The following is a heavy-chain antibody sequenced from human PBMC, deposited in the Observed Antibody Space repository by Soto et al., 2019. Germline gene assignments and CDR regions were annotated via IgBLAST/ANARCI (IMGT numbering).Heavy chain of an antibody. CDR3: AHRRDSSGYYHLFDY. V-gene: IGHV2-5*02. Sequence: QITLKESGPTLVKPTQTLTLTCTFSGFSLSTSGVGVGWIRQPPGKALEWLALIYWDDDKRYSPSLTSRLTITKDTSKNQVVLTRTNMDHVDTATYYCAHRRDSSGYYHLFDYWGQGTLVTVSS. J-gene: IGHJ4*02. CDR2: IYWDDDK. D-gene: IGHD3-22*01. CDR1: GFSLSTSGVG.